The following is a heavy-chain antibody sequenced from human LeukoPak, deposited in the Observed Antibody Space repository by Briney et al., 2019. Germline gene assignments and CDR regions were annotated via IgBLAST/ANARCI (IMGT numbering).Heavy chain of an antibody. CDR3: AKAPPYYSDSSGYFQH. CDR2: IQQRGSQK. D-gene: IGHD3-22*01. J-gene: IGHJ1*01. Sequence: GGSLRLSCAASGFTFSDYWMSGVRQAPGNGLEWVATIQQRGSQKSYVDSVMGRFTISRDDAKNSLYLQMNNLRPDDTAFYYCAKAPPYYSDSSGYFQHWGQGTLVTVSS. V-gene: IGHV3-7*03. CDR1: GFTFSDYW.